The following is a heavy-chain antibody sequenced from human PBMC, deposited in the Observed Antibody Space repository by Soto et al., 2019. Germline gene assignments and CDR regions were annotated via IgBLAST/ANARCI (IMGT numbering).Heavy chain of an antibody. CDR3: ARYTGVVIISGDSFDI. CDR1: DGSFSHYY. V-gene: IGHV4-34*09. D-gene: IGHD3-3*01. Sequence: SGTLSLTCAVFDGSFSHYYWSWLRPPPEKGLEWIAEIHHSGRTNYNPSLQSRVTISVDTSKNQFSLKLSSVTAADTAVYYCARYTGVVIISGDSFDIWGQGTMVTVSS. CDR2: IHHSGRT. J-gene: IGHJ3*02.